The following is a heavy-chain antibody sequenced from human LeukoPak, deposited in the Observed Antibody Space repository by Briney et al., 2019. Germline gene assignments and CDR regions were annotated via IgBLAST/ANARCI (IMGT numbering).Heavy chain of an antibody. V-gene: IGHV3-15*01. Sequence: GGSLRLSCAASGFTINNAWMSWVRQAPGKGLEWVGRVKSKTDGGTIDYGAPVKGRFTISRDDSKNTMSLQMNSLKTEDTGVYYCIADLFNHYYGMDVWGQGTTVTVSS. CDR1: GFTINNAW. CDR3: IADLFNHYYGMDV. CDR2: VKSKTDGGTI. J-gene: IGHJ6*02.